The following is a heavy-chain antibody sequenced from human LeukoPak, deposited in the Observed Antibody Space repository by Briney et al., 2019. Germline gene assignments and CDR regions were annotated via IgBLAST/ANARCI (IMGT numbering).Heavy chain of an antibody. Sequence: GESLKISCKGSGYSFTTYWIGWVRQMPGKGLEWMGIIYPGDSDTRYSPSFQGQVTISADTSISTAYLQWSSLKASDTAMYYCARLTYSYGLVTGFDYWGQGALVTVSS. V-gene: IGHV5-51*01. D-gene: IGHD5-18*01. CDR2: IYPGDSDT. J-gene: IGHJ4*02. CDR3: ARLTYSYGLVTGFDY. CDR1: GYSFTTYW.